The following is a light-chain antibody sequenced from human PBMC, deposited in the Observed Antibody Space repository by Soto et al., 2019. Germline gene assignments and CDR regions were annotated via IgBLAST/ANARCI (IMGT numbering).Light chain of an antibody. CDR2: GAS. CDR1: QSVNSND. J-gene: IGKJ1*01. V-gene: IGKV3-20*01. Sequence: EIVLTQSPGTLSLSPGDIATLSCRASQSVNSNDLAWYQRKPGQAPRLLIYGASNRATDIPYRFSASGSGTDFTLTITRLEAEDFAVYYCQQYDSTPPTFGQGTKVEVK. CDR3: QQYDSTPPT.